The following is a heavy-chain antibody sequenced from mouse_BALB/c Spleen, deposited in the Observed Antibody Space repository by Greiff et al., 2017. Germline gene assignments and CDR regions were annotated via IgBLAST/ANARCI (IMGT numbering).Heavy chain of an antibody. CDR3: ARQGDGNYVEAMDY. J-gene: IGHJ4*01. D-gene: IGHD2-1*01. V-gene: IGHV5-6*01. Sequence: EVQVVESGGDLVKPGGSLKLSCAASGFTFSSYGMSWVRQTPDKRLEWVATISSGGSYTYYPDSVKGRFTISRDNAKNTLYLQMSSLKSEDTAMYYCARQGDGNYVEAMDYWGQGTSVTVSS. CDR1: GFTFSSYG. CDR2: ISSGGSYT.